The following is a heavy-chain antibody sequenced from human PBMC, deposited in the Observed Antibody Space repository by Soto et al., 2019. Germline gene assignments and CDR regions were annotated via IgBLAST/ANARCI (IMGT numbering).Heavy chain of an antibody. Sequence: GGSLRLSCAASGFTFSNYSMNWVRQAPGKGLEWVAFMSYDGSDTFYADSVKGRFTISRDNSKNTLFLHMSNLRAEDTAMYYCTIVRVADSALDHWGQGTLVTVSS. J-gene: IGHJ4*02. V-gene: IGHV3-30*02. CDR3: TIVRVADSALDH. CDR1: GFTFSNYS. CDR2: MSYDGSDT. D-gene: IGHD3-10*02.